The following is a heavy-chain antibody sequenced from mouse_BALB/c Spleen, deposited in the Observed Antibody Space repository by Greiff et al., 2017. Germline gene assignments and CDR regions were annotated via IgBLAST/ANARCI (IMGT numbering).Heavy chain of an antibody. CDR3: ARSITTVVAPGFAY. V-gene: IGHV5-17*02. CDR2: ISSGSSTI. CDR1: GFTFSSFG. D-gene: IGHD1-1*01. J-gene: IGHJ3*01. Sequence: EVNLVESGGGLVQPGGSRKLSCAASGFTFSSFGMHWVRQAPEKGLEWVAYISSGSSTIYYADTVKGRFTISRDNPKNTLFLQMTSLRSEDTAMYYCARSITTVVAPGFAYWGQGTLVTVSA.